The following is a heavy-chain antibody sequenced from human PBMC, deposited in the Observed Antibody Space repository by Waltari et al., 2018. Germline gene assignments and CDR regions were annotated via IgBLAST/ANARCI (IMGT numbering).Heavy chain of an antibody. CDR2: ISYTGST. J-gene: IGHJ4*02. D-gene: IGHD6-19*01. CDR3: ARHVSGSGWWDYFDY. V-gene: IGHV4-39*01. Sequence: QLQLQQSGPRLVKPSETLSLTCAVSGGSISSDTFYWGWTRQPPGKGLEWIAIISYTGSTYYNPSLKSRVTMSVDTSKNRFSLKLSSVTATDTAVYYCARHVSGSGWWDYFDYWGRGSLVTVSS. CDR1: GGSISSDTFY.